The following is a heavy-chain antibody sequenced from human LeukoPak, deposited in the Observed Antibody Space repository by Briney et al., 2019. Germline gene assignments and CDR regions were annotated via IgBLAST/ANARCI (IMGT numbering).Heavy chain of an antibody. V-gene: IGHV1-46*01. J-gene: IGHJ4*02. CDR1: GGTFSSYA. Sequence: ASVKVSCKASGGTFSSYAISWVRQAPGQGLEWMGIINPSGGSTSYAQKFQGRVTMTRDMSTSTVYMELSSLRSEDTAVYYCARDGFLEWLLSYYFDYWGQGTLVTVSS. CDR3: ARDGFLEWLLSYYFDY. D-gene: IGHD3-3*01. CDR2: INPSGGST.